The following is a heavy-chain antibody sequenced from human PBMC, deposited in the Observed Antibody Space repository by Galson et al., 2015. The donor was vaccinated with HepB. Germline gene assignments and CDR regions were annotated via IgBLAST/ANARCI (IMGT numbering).Heavy chain of an antibody. D-gene: IGHD5-12*01. V-gene: IGHV1-2*02. CDR2: INPNSGDT. J-gene: IGHJ4*02. Sequence: SVKVSCKASGYTFIGFYIHWVRQAPGQGLEWMGWINPNSGDTNYAQKFQGRVTMTRDTSVSTAYMEVSSPRSDDTAVYYCARSASYTGYDYSRYWGQGTLVTVS. CDR1: GYTFIGFY. CDR3: ARSASYTGYDYSRY.